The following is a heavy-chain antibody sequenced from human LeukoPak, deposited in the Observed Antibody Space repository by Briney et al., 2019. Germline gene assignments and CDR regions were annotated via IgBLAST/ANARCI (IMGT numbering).Heavy chain of an antibody. J-gene: IGHJ3*02. CDR3: ARVADYYDSSGYHAFDI. Sequence: SETLSLTCTVSGGSISSYYWSWIRQPPGKGLEWIGYIYYSGSTNYNPSLKSRVTISVDTSKNQFSLKLSSVTAADTAVYYCARVADYYDSSGYHAFDIWGQGTMVTVSS. V-gene: IGHV4-59*01. CDR1: GGSISSYY. D-gene: IGHD3-22*01. CDR2: IYYSGST.